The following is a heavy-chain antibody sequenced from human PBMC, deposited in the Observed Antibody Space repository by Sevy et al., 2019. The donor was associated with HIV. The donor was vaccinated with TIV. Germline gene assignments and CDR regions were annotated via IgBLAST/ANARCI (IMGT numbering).Heavy chain of an antibody. CDR2: ISGSGGST. V-gene: IGHV3-23*01. CDR1: GFTFRSYV. J-gene: IGHJ4*02. D-gene: IGHD2-15*01. Sequence: GGYLRLSCAASGFTFRSYVMSWVRQAPGKGLEWVSGISGSGGSTYYAYSVKGRFTISRASSKNTLYLQMNSLRAEDTALYYCAKAKTVAAGFDYWGQGTLVTVSS. CDR3: AKAKTVAAGFDY.